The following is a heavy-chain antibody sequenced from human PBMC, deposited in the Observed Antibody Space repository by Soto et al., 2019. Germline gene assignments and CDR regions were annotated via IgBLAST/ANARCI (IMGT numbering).Heavy chain of an antibody. J-gene: IGHJ4*02. CDR2: ISYDGSNK. V-gene: IGHV3-30*18. CDR1: GFTFSSYG. CDR3: AKGSGLPDYYFDY. Sequence: QVQLVESGGGVVQPGRSLRLSCAASGFTFSSYGMHWVRQAPGKGLEWVAVISYDGSNKYYADSVKARFTISRDNSKNTLYLQMNSLRAEDTAVYYCAKGSGLPDYYFDYWGQGTLVTVSS. D-gene: IGHD2-15*01.